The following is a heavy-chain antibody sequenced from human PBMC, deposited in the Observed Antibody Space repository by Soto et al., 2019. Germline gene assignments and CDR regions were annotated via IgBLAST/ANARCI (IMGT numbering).Heavy chain of an antibody. V-gene: IGHV3-30*03. Sequence: QVQLVESGGGVVKPGRSLRLSCAASGFTFSDYGMHWVRQAPGKGLEWVAVISYDGSKKYYADSVKGRLTISRDNSQNTLYLQMNGLRPEDTAVYYCAREPWCRSLYYWGQGTLVTVSS. CDR3: AREPWCRSLYY. D-gene: IGHD2-8*02. CDR1: GFTFSDYG. CDR2: ISYDGSKK. J-gene: IGHJ4*02.